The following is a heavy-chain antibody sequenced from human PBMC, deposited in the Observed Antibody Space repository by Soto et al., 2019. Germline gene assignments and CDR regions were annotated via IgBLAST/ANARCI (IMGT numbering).Heavy chain of an antibody. CDR1: GFTFNDYW. Sequence: EVQLVESGGGLVQPGGSLRLSCAASGFTFNDYWMHWVRQAPGKGLVWVSRINSDGSSTSYADSVKGRFTISRDNAKNTLYLQMNSLRAEDTAVYYCGRVGYYGGNTRDYWGQGTLVTVSS. V-gene: IGHV3-74*01. CDR2: INSDGSST. J-gene: IGHJ4*02. D-gene: IGHD4-17*01. CDR3: GRVGYYGGNTRDY.